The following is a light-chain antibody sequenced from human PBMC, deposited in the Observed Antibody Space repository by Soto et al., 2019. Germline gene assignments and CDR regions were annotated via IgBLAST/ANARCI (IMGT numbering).Light chain of an antibody. CDR1: QSVSSN. CDR3: QQYNNWPRT. Sequence: EIVMTQSPATLSVSPGERATLSCRASQSVSSNLAWYQQGPGQAPRLLIYGASTRATGIPARFSGSGSGTEFTLTISSLQSEDFAVYYCQQYNNWPRTFGQGTKVDIK. V-gene: IGKV3-15*01. CDR2: GAS. J-gene: IGKJ1*01.